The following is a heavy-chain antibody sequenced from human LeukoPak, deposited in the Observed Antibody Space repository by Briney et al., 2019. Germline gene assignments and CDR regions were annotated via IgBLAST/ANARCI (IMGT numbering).Heavy chain of an antibody. CDR1: GGSVSSYY. CDR3: ARWNGGRYHFAS. V-gene: IGHV4-59*02. CDR2: ISNSGSGST. D-gene: IGHD1-26*01. J-gene: IGHJ4*02. Sequence: SETLSLTCTVSGGSVSSYYWNWLRQPPGKGLEWIGYISNSGSGSTKYNPSLESRVTMSVETSKNQFSLKLSSVTAADTAVYYCARWNGGRYHFASWGQGTLVTV.